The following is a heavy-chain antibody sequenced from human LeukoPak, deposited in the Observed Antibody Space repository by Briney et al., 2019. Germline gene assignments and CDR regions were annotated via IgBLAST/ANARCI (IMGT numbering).Heavy chain of an antibody. V-gene: IGHV1-69*04. J-gene: IGHJ4*02. Sequence: ASVKVSCTASGGTFSSYAISWVRQAPGQGLEWMGRIIPILGIANYAQKFQGRVTITADKSTSTAYMELSSLRSEDTAVYYCARDYGSGSQGAYYFDYWGQGTLVTVSS. D-gene: IGHD3-10*01. CDR1: GGTFSSYA. CDR2: IIPILGIA. CDR3: ARDYGSGSQGAYYFDY.